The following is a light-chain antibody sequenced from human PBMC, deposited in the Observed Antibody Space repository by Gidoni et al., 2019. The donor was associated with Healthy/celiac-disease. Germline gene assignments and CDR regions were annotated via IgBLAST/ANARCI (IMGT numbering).Light chain of an antibody. V-gene: IGKV3-15*01. CDR3: QQYNNWPLLT. J-gene: IGKJ2*01. CDR2: GAS. Sequence: EIVMTQSPATLSVSPGESATLSCRASQSVSSNLAWYQQKPGQAPRLLIYGASTRATGIPARFSGSGSGTEFTLTISSLQSEDFAVYYCQQYNNWPLLTFGQGTKLEIK. CDR1: QSVSSN.